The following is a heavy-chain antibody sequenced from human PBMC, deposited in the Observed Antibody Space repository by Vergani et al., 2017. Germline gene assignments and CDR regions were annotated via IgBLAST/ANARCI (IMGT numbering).Heavy chain of an antibody. Sequence: QVQLQESGPGLVKPSQTLSLTCTVSGGSISRGGYYWSWIRQHPGKGLEWIGYIYYSGSTYYNPSLKSRVTISVDTSKNQFSLKLSSVTAADTAVYYCARAAFRAGGSALGWYFDLWGRGTLVTVSS. V-gene: IGHV4-31*03. J-gene: IGHJ2*01. CDR1: GGSISRGGYY. D-gene: IGHD5-18*01. CDR3: ARAAFRAGGSALGWYFDL. CDR2: IYYSGST.